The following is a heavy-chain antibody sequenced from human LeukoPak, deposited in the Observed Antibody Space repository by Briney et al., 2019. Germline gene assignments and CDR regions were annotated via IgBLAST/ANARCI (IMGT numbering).Heavy chain of an antibody. V-gene: IGHV3-23*01. CDR3: AKSYTLLRRKTYYYVSSGYYYFDY. J-gene: IGHJ4*02. CDR2: ISGSGGST. Sequence: PGGSLRLSCAASGFTFSSYAMSWVRQAPGKGLEWVSSISGSGGSTYYADSVKGRFTISRDNSKNTLYLQMNSLRAEDTAVYYCAKSYTLLRRKTYYYVSSGYYYFDYWGQGTLVTVSS. CDR1: GFTFSSYA. D-gene: IGHD3-22*01.